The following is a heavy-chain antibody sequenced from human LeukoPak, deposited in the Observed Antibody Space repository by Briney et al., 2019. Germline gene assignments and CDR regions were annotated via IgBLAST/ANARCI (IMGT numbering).Heavy chain of an antibody. D-gene: IGHD6-13*01. V-gene: IGHV1-2*02. Sequence: ASVTVSCMASGYTFPGYYMHWVRQAPGQGREGMGWINPNSGGTNYGRKFQGRVTMTRDTSISTAYMELSRLRSDDTAVYYCAREGTKSSSSWSHLYYYMDVWGKGTTVTVSS. CDR1: GYTFPGYY. CDR2: INPNSGGT. CDR3: AREGTKSSSSWSHLYYYMDV. J-gene: IGHJ6*03.